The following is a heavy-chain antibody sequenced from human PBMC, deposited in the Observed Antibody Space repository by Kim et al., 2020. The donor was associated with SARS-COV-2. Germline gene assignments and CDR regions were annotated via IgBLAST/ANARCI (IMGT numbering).Heavy chain of an antibody. CDR3: ARESSRRADY. J-gene: IGHJ4*02. V-gene: IGHV3-23*01. Sequence: SPFSADSVKGRFTNTRDNAKNTLFLQRNSLRAEDTALYYCARESSRRADYWGQGTLVTVSS. D-gene: IGHD2-2*01. CDR2: SP.